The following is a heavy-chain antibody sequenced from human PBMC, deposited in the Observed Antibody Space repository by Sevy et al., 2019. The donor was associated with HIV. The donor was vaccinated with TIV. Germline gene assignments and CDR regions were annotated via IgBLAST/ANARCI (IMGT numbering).Heavy chain of an antibody. CDR1: GYSFTSYW. V-gene: IGHV5-10-1*01. D-gene: IGHD2-2*01. CDR2: IDPSDSYT. J-gene: IGHJ5*02. Sequence: GESLKISCKGSGYSFTSYWISWVRQMPGKGLEWMGRIDPSDSYTNYSPSFQGHVTISADKSISTAYLQWSSLKASDTAMYYCARHLGYCSSTSCYVWFDPWGQGTLVTVSS. CDR3: ARHLGYCSSTSCYVWFDP.